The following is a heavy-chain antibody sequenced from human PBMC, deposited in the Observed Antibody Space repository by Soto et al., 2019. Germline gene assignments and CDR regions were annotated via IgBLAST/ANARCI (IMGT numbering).Heavy chain of an antibody. D-gene: IGHD5-12*01. V-gene: IGHV4-39*01. Sequence: SETLSLTCTVSGVSISSSNYYWGWIRQSPGKGLEWIGSFYYSGSTYYSPSLKSRVTVSGDTSKKQISLRLSSVTAADTAVYYCARISVASRYMDVWGKGSTVTVSS. CDR3: ARISVASRYMDV. CDR2: FYYSGST. J-gene: IGHJ6*03. CDR1: GVSISSSNYY.